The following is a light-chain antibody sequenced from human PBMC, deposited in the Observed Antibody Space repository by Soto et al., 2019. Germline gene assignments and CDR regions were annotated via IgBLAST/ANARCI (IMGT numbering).Light chain of an antibody. V-gene: IGKV1-39*01. CDR2: AAS. Sequence: DIQMTQSPSSLSASLGDRVTITCRASQSISSSLNWYQQKPGEAPKLLIYAASILQSGVPSRFSGSGSETDFALTVSSLQPEDFATYYCQQSSTTPVTFGHGTKLEIK. CDR3: QQSSTTPVT. CDR1: QSISSS. J-gene: IGKJ2*01.